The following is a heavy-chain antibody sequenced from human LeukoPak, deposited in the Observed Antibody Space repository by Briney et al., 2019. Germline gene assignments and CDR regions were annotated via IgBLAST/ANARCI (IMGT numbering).Heavy chain of an antibody. CDR2: ISHRGTT. CDR3: ARLGGYCSSTICYMWEYPYYYYMVV. CDR1: GYSISSGYY. J-gene: IGHJ6*03. D-gene: IGHD2-2*02. V-gene: IGHV4-38-2*01. Sequence: PSETLSLTCAVSGYSISSGYYWGWIRQPPGKGLEWIGTISHRGTTYYNPSLKSRVTISLDTSKNQFSLKLSSVTAADTAVYYCARLGGYCSSTICYMWEYPYYYYMVVWGKGTTVTVSS.